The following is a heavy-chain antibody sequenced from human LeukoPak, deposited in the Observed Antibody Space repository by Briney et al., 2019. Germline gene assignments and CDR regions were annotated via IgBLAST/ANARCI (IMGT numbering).Heavy chain of an antibody. J-gene: IGHJ6*02. V-gene: IGHV2-5*02. Sequence: SGPTLVRPTQTLTLACTFSGFSLSTSAVGVVWIRQPPGKALEWLALLYCDDDERYSPSLKCGLTIIKDTSKNQVVLTMTNMDPVDTATYYCATGYASSWYYYGMDVWGQGTTVTVSS. D-gene: IGHD2-2*01. CDR2: LYCDDDE. CDR1: GFSLSTSAVG. CDR3: ATGYASSWYYYGMDV.